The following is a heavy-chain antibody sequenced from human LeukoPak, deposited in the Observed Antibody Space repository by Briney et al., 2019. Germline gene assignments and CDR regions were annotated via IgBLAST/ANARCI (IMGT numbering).Heavy chain of an antibody. CDR2: INPRGGSA. CDR3: ARDRSTTFDY. J-gene: IGHJ4*02. V-gene: IGHV1-46*01. D-gene: IGHD1-26*01. Sequence: SVKVSCKASGYTFTSFFMHWVRQAPGQGLERMGIINPRGGSATSAQRFQGRLTVTRDTSTSTVYMELSSLTSEDTAVYYCARDRSTTFDYWGQGTLVTVSS. CDR1: GYTFTSFF.